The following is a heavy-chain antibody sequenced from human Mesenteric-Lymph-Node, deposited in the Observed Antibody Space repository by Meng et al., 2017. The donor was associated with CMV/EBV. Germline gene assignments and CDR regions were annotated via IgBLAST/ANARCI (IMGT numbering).Heavy chain of an antibody. D-gene: IGHD3-16*01. J-gene: IGHJ4*02. CDR1: GFTFSDYY. V-gene: IGHV3-11*01. Sequence: SLKISCAASGFTFSDYYMSWIRQAPGKGLEWVSYISSSGSTIYYADSVKGRFTISRDNAKNSLYLQMNSLRAEDTAVYYCARHGLPYYFDYWGQGTLVTVSS. CDR3: ARHGLPYYFDY. CDR2: ISSSGSTI.